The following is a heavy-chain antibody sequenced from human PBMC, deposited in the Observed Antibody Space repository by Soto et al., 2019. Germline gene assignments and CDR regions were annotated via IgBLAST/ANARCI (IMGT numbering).Heavy chain of an antibody. D-gene: IGHD4-17*01. Sequence: GEALKISCKCSGYSFTSYWLGWGRQMPGKGLGWMGIIYPGDSDTRYSPSFQGQVTISADKSISTAYLQWSSLKAADTAMYYCAIFTTVKLGGYCGIDVWGQGTLVTVSS. CDR2: IYPGDSDT. CDR1: GYSFTSYW. J-gene: IGHJ6*02. V-gene: IGHV5-51*01. CDR3: AIFTTVKLGGYCGIDV.